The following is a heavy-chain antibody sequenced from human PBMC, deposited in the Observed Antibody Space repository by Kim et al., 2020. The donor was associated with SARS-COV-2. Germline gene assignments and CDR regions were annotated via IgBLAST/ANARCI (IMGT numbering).Heavy chain of an antibody. V-gene: IGHV4-59*08. CDR2: IYYSGST. D-gene: IGHD5-12*01. Sequence: SETRSLTCTVSGGSISSYYWSWIRQPPGKGLEWIGYIYYSGSTNYNPSLKSRVTISVDTSKNQFSLKLSSVTAADTAVYYCASSGYDYYFDYWGQGTLVTVSS. CDR3: ASSGYDYYFDY. J-gene: IGHJ4*02. CDR1: GGSISSYY.